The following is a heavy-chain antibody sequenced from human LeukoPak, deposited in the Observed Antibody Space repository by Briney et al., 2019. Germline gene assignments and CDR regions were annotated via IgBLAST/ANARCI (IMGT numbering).Heavy chain of an antibody. Sequence: SETLSLTCTVSGDSISSYYWSWIRQPPGKGLEWIGRIYTSGSTNYNPSLKSRVTISVDTSKNQFSLKMSSVTAADTAVYYCARVNSNYVRGTQMDYFDYWGQGTLVTVSS. V-gene: IGHV4-4*08. CDR2: IYTSGST. CDR1: GDSISSYY. D-gene: IGHD4-11*01. J-gene: IGHJ4*02. CDR3: ARVNSNYVRGTQMDYFDY.